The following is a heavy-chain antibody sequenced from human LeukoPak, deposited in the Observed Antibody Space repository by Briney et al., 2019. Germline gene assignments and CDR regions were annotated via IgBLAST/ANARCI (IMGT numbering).Heavy chain of an antibody. D-gene: IGHD1-26*01. V-gene: IGHV3-21*01. Sequence: GGSLRLSCAASGFTFSSYSMNWVRQAPGKGLEWVSSISSSSSYIYYADSAKGRFTISRDNAKNSLYLQMNSLRAEDTAVYYCASLLRPYSGSYYSLDYWGQGTLVTVSS. CDR1: GFTFSSYS. CDR3: ASLLRPYSGSYYSLDY. J-gene: IGHJ4*02. CDR2: ISSSSSYI.